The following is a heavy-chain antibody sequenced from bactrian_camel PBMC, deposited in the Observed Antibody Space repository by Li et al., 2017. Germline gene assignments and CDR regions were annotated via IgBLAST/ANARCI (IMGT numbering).Heavy chain of an antibody. J-gene: IGHJ6*01. CDR2: IDKSGST. D-gene: IGHD1*01. Sequence: HVQLVESGGGSVQAGGSLRLSCTASGFTFRFVDMGWYRQAPGKGSEGLAAIDKSGSTRYGNSASGRFRISVDNTGNTLFQQMDNLKPEDSAMYYCAVEARWRCIGLPPFGWRGQGTQVTVS. CDR3: AVEARWRCIGLPPFGW. CDR1: GFTFRFVD. V-gene: IGHV3S53*01.